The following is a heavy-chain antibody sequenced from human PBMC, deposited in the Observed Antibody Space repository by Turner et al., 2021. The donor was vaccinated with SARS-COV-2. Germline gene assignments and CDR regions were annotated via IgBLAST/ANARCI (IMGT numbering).Heavy chain of an antibody. V-gene: IGHV4-39*01. CDR1: GCSISSSSYY. CDR3: AGEEVVFRASHTLYYYGMDV. J-gene: IGHJ6*02. Sequence: QLQLQESGPGLVKPSETLSLTCTVSGCSISSSSYYWGWIRQPPGKGLEWIGRIYYSGSTYYNPSLKSRVTISVDTSKNQFSLKLSSVTAADTAVYYCAGEEVVFRASHTLYYYGMDVWGQGTTVTVSS. D-gene: IGHD3-22*01. CDR2: IYYSGST.